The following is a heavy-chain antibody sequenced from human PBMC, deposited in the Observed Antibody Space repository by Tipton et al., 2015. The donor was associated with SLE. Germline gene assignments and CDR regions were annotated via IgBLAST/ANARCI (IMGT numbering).Heavy chain of an antibody. CDR3: ATHEGSVGGRAFDI. Sequence: SLKLSCAASGFTFSSYAMSWVRQAPGKGLEWVSAISGSGGSTYYADSVKGRFTISRDNSKNTLYLQMNSLRAEDTAVYYCATHEGSVGGRAFDIWGQGTMVTVSS. D-gene: IGHD1-26*01. CDR1: GFTFSSYA. V-gene: IGHV3-23*01. CDR2: ISGSGGST. J-gene: IGHJ3*02.